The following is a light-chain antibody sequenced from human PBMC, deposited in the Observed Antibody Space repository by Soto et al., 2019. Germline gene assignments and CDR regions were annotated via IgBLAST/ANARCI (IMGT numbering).Light chain of an antibody. J-gene: IGLJ2*01. V-gene: IGLV2-14*01. CDR2: DVS. CDR3: GSYTRSSTLVV. Sequence: QSVLTQPASVSGSPGQSVTISCTGTSSDVGGYNSVSWYQQHPGKAPKLMIYDVSNRPSGVSDRFSGSKSGNTASLTISGLQAEDEADYYCGSYTRSSTLVVYGGGTQLTVL. CDR1: SSDVGGYNS.